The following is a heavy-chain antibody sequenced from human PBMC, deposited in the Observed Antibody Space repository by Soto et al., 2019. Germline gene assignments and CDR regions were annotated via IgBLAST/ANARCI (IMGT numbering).Heavy chain of an antibody. D-gene: IGHD6-13*01. CDR3: ARGGRWYYYFDY. CDR2: MNPNSGNT. CDR1: GYTFTSYD. J-gene: IGHJ4*02. Sequence: ASVKVSCKASGYTFTSYDINWVRQATGQGLEWMGWMNPNSGNTGYAQKFQGRVTMTRNTSISTAYMELSSLRSEDTAVYYGARGGRWYYYFDYRGQGTLVPVAS. V-gene: IGHV1-8*01.